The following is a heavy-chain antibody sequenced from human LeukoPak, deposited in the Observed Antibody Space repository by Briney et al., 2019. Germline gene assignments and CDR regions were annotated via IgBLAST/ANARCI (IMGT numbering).Heavy chain of an antibody. CDR1: GGSVSSGSYY. J-gene: IGHJ4*02. Sequence: SETLSLTCTVSGGSVSSGSYYWSWIRQPPGKGLEWIGCIYYSGSTNYNPSLKSRVTISVDTSKNQFSLKLSSVTAADTAVYYCAINYYDSSGYYNWGQGTLVTVSS. CDR2: IYYSGST. CDR3: AINYYDSSGYYN. V-gene: IGHV4-61*01. D-gene: IGHD3-22*01.